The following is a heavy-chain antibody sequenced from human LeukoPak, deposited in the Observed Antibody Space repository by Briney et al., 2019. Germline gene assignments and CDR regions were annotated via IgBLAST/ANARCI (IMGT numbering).Heavy chain of an antibody. CDR2: IGTAGDT. CDR1: GFTFSTYD. D-gene: IGHD3-16*01. CDR3: ARDGGSGPPTEFDP. V-gene: IGHV3-13*04. Sequence: PGGSLRLSCAASGFTFSTYDMHWVRQVIGKGLEWVSAIGTAGDTHYLGSVKGRFTISRENAKNSLYLHMNSLRAEDTAVYYCARDGGSGPPTEFDPWGQGTLVTVSS. J-gene: IGHJ5*02.